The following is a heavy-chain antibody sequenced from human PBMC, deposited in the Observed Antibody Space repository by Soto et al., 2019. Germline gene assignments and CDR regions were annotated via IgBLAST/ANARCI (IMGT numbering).Heavy chain of an antibody. V-gene: IGHV4-39*02. Sequence: SETLSLTCTVSGGSISSSSYYWGWIRQPPGKGLEWIGSIYYSGSTYYNPSLKSRVTISVDTSKNQFSLKLSSVTAADTAVYYCARDYYDSSGYFDYWGQGTLVTVSS. CDR1: GGSISSSSYY. CDR3: ARDYYDSSGYFDY. J-gene: IGHJ4*02. D-gene: IGHD3-22*01. CDR2: IYYSGST.